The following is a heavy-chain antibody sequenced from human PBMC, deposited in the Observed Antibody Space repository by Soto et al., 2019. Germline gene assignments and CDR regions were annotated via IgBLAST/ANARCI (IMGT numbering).Heavy chain of an antibody. V-gene: IGHV3-74*02. D-gene: IGHD2-15*01. CDR3: ARGDCVGGTCYSLAGSFYYYMDV. Sequence: EVQLVESGGGLVQPGGSLRLSCAASGFTFSNYWMYWVRQAPGKGLEWVSRINSDGSVSSHADSVRGRLTISRDNVKNTLYLHIDSLRAEDTAVYFCARGDCVGGTCYSLAGSFYYYMDVWRKGTTVTVFS. CDR2: INSDGSVS. CDR1: GFTFSNYW. J-gene: IGHJ6*03.